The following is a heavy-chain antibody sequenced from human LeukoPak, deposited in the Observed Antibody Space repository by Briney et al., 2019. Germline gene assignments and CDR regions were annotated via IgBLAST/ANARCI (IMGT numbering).Heavy chain of an antibody. V-gene: IGHV3-23*01. CDR3: ARGDPHADL. J-gene: IGHJ5*02. CDR1: GFTFSSYA. CDR2: ISGSGGST. Sequence: PGGSLRLSCAASGFTFSSYAMSWVRQAPGKGLEWVSAISGSGGSTYYADSVKGRFTISRDNAGTSLYLQMNSLRVEDTGVYYCARGDPHADLWGQGTLVTVSS.